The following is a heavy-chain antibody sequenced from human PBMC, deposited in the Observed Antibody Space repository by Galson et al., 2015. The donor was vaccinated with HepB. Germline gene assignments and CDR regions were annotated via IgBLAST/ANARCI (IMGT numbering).Heavy chain of an antibody. CDR2: ISYTGSYT. D-gene: IGHD4-17*01. Sequence: SLRLSCAASGFSFNYFPMHWVRQAPGKGLEWVAVISYTGSYTGYADFGRGRFTISRDNSKNALYRQMNSLRVEDTALYYCVRPRGAGAGDYQNWYFDLWGRGTLVTVSS. CDR1: GFSFNYFP. CDR3: VRPRGAGAGDYQNWYFDL. V-gene: IGHV3-30*04. J-gene: IGHJ2*01.